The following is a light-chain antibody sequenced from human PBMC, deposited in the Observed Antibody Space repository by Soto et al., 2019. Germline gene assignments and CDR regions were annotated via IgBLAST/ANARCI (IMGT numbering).Light chain of an antibody. Sequence: QSALTQPASVSGSPGQSITISCTGTSSDIGGHKYVSWYQQHPGKAPKLMIYEVSKRPSGVPDRFSGSKSGNTASLTVSGLQAEDEADYYCSSYAGSNNFVFGTGTKLTVL. CDR2: EVS. J-gene: IGLJ1*01. CDR1: SSDIGGHKY. CDR3: SSYAGSNNFV. V-gene: IGLV2-8*01.